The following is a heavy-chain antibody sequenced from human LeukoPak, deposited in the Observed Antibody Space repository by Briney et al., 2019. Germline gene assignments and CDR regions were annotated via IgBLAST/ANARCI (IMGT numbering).Heavy chain of an antibody. CDR2: ISSSSSYI. CDR3: PSGSKGTGWAFDI. V-gene: IGHV3-21*01. D-gene: IGHD1-14*01. Sequence: GESLKISCAASGFTFSSYSMNWVRQAPGKGLEWVSSISSSSSYIYYADSVKGRFTISRDNAKNSLYLQMNSLRAEDTAVYYCPSGSKGTGWAFDIWGQGTMVTVSP. CDR1: GFTFSSYS. J-gene: IGHJ3*02.